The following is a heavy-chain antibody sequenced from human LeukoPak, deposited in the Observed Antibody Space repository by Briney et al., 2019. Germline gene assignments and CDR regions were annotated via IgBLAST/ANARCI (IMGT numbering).Heavy chain of an antibody. CDR2: INHSGST. J-gene: IGHJ4*02. D-gene: IGHD1-14*01. Sequence: PSETLSLTCAVYGGSFSGYYWSGIRQPPGKGLEWIGEINHSGSTNYNPSLKSRVTISVDTSKNQFSLKLSSVTAADTAVYYCARRNRGSSGFTYWGQGTLVTVSS. CDR1: GGSFSGYY. V-gene: IGHV4-34*01. CDR3: ARRNRGSSGFTY.